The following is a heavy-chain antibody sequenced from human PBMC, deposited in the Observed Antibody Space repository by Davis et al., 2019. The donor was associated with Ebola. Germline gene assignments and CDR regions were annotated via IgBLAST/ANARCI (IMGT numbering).Heavy chain of an antibody. V-gene: IGHV4-34*01. CDR1: GGSLSDFY. Sequence: SETLSLTCAVYGGSLSDFYWSWIRQAPGKGLEWIGEIRHVGATYYSSSLKSRVTISLDTSKNQFSLRLTSVTAADTAVYYCARGRVPRDWGQGTLVTVSS. CDR2: IRHVGAT. CDR3: ARGRVPRD. D-gene: IGHD3-10*01. J-gene: IGHJ4*02.